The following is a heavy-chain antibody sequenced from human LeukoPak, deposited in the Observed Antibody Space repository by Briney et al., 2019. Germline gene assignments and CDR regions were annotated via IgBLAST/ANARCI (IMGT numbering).Heavy chain of an antibody. CDR1: GFNFSTYS. D-gene: IGHD3-10*01. CDR3: AKDESRVRGVIRDAFDF. Sequence: GGSLGLSCAASGFNFSTYSMNWVRQAPGKGLEWVSSIDFTSTYIDYADSVKGRFAISRDNAKKSLYLQMNSLRVDDTAVYYCAKDESRVRGVIRDAFDFWGQGTLVTVSS. V-gene: IGHV3-21*01. CDR2: IDFTSTYI. J-gene: IGHJ3*01.